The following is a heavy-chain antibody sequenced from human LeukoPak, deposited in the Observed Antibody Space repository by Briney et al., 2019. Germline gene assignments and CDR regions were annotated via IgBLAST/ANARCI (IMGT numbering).Heavy chain of an antibody. CDR3: ARSKPNPRLAYCSSTSCYDAFDI. CDR1: GGSISSGSYY. D-gene: IGHD2-2*01. J-gene: IGHJ3*02. V-gene: IGHV4-61*02. CDR2: IYTSGST. Sequence: SQTLSLTCTVSGGSISSGSYYRSWIRQPAGKGLEWIGRIYTSGSTNYNPSLKSRVTISVDTSKNQFSLKLSSVTAADTAVYYCARSKPNPRLAYCSSTSCYDAFDIWGQGTMVTVSS.